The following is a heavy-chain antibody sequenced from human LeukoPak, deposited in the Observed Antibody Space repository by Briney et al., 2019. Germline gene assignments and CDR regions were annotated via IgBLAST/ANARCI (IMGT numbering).Heavy chain of an antibody. CDR1: GASISSSSYY. Sequence: SSETLSLTCTVSGASISSSSYYWGWIRQPPGKGPEWIGSIHYSGSTYYNPSLTSRVTISVDTSKNQFFLKLNSVTAADTAVYYCAREDMTTVTTRWAFDIWGQGSMVTVSS. CDR3: AREDMTTVTTRWAFDI. J-gene: IGHJ3*02. V-gene: IGHV4-39*02. CDR2: IHYSGST. D-gene: IGHD4-17*01.